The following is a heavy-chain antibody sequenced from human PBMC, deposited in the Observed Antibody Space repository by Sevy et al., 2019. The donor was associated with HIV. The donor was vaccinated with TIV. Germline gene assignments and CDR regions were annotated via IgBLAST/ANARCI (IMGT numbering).Heavy chain of an antibody. CDR1: GFTFSSYA. V-gene: IGHV3-30-3*01. D-gene: IGHD2-2*01. CDR3: AGDAIVVVPAATATSGYYYYGMDV. Sequence: GESLKISCAASGFTFSSYAMHWVRQAPGKGLEWVAVISYDGSNKYYADSVKGRFTISRDNSKNTLYLQMNSLRAEDTAVYYCAGDAIVVVPAATATSGYYYYGMDVWGQGTTVTVSS. J-gene: IGHJ6*02. CDR2: ISYDGSNK.